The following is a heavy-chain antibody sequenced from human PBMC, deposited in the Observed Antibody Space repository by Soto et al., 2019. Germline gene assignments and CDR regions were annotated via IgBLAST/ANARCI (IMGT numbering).Heavy chain of an antibody. CDR1: GFTFSYYW. Sequence: GGSLRLSCAASGFTFSYYWMHWVRQAPGQGLLWVSRVHSDGSSTTYADSVKGRFTISRDNAKNTVSLQMNSLRVEDTGVYFCARGDRGAFDLWGQGTMVTVSS. CDR3: ARGDRGAFDL. J-gene: IGHJ3*01. V-gene: IGHV3-74*01. D-gene: IGHD2-21*02. CDR2: VHSDGSST.